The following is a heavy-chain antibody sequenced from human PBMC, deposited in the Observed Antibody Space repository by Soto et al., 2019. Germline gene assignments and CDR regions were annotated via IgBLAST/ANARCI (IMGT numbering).Heavy chain of an antibody. D-gene: IGHD3-10*01. CDR1: GGTFSIYA. CDR2: IIPISGIA. V-gene: IGHV1-69*01. Sequence: QVQLVQSGAEVKKPGSSVTVSCKASGGTFSIYALSWVRQAPGQGLEWMGGIIPISGIANYAQKFQGRVTITADESTSTVYMEMSSLRSEDTAVYYCARQEFSDKYCYGMDVWGQGTTVTVSS. CDR3: ARQEFSDKYCYGMDV. J-gene: IGHJ6*02.